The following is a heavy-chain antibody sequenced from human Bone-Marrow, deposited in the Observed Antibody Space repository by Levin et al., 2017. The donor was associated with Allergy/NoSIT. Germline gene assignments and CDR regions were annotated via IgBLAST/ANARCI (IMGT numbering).Heavy chain of an antibody. Sequence: GESLKISCAASGFTFSSYAMHWVRQAPGKGLEWVAVISYDGSNKYYADSVKGRFTISRDNSKNTLYLQMNSLRAEDTAVYYCARETIFGSPTGGRPIYDYYGMDVWGQGTTVTVSS. CDR1: GFTFSSYA. CDR2: ISYDGSNK. J-gene: IGHJ6*02. CDR3: ARETIFGSPTGGRPIYDYYGMDV. D-gene: IGHD3-3*01. V-gene: IGHV3-30-3*01.